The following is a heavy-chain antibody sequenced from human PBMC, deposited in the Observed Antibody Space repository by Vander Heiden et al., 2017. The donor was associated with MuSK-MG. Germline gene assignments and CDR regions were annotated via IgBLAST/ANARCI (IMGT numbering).Heavy chain of an antibody. CDR1: GGSISSGGYY. V-gene: IGHV4-31*03. D-gene: IGHD4-17*01. Sequence: QVQLQESGPGLVKPSQTLSLTCTVSGGSISSGGYYWSWIRQHPGKGLEWIGYIYYSGSTYYNPSLKRRVTISVDTSKNQFSLKLSSVTAADTAVYYCARDRSGSDYFRYYYYYGMDVWGQGTTVTVSS. CDR2: IYYSGST. CDR3: ARDRSGSDYFRYYYYYGMDV. J-gene: IGHJ6*02.